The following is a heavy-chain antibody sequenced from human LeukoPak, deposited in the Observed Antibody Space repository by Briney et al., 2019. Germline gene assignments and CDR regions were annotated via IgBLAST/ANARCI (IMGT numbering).Heavy chain of an antibody. D-gene: IGHD4-17*01. J-gene: IGHJ4*02. CDR1: GGSISSGGYY. CDR3: ARVFSGDSNSDY. V-gene: IGHV4-31*03. CDR2: IYYSGST. Sequence: SQTLSLTCTVSGGSISSGGYYWSWIRQHPGKGLEWIGYIYYSGSTYYNPSLKSRVTISVDTSKNQFSLKLSSVTAADTAVYYCARVFSGDSNSDYWGQGTLVTVSS.